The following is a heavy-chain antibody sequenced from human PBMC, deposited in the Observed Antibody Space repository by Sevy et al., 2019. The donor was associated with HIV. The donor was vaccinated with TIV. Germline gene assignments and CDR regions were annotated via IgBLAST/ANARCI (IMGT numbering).Heavy chain of an antibody. Sequence: GGSLRLSCAASGFTFSSYEMNWVRQAPGKGLEWVSFISYSGSTISYSDSVKGRFTISRDNAKNSLFLQMNSLRAEDTAVYYCTRDLPPSATTVAHFDYWVQGTLVTVSS. CDR2: ISYSGSTI. D-gene: IGHD4-17*01. J-gene: IGHJ4*02. CDR3: TRDLPPSATTVAHFDY. CDR1: GFTFSSYE. V-gene: IGHV3-48*03.